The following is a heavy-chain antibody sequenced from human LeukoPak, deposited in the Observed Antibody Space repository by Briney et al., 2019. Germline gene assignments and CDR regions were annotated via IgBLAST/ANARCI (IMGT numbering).Heavy chain of an antibody. V-gene: IGHV4-34*01. J-gene: IGHJ5*02. CDR2: INRSGST. D-gene: IGHD3-10*01. Sequence: SETLSLTCAVYGGSFSGYYWSWIRQPPGKGLEWIGEINRSGSTNYNPSLKSRVTISVDTSKNQFSLKLSSVTAADTAVYYCARNRRNHYYGSGNWFDPWGQGTLVTVSS. CDR3: ARNRRNHYYGSGNWFDP. CDR1: GGSFSGYY.